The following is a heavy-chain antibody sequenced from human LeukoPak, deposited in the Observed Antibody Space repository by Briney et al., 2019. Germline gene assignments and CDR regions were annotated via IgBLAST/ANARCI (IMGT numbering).Heavy chain of an antibody. D-gene: IGHD2-21*01. CDR3: AKDLLAWRGYYFDY. J-gene: IGHJ4*02. V-gene: IGHV3-74*01. CDR2: INTDGSST. Sequence: GGSLRLSCAASGITVSSNYMSWVRQAPGKGLEWVSRINTDGSSTNYADSVKGRFTISRDNAKNTLYLQMNSLRAEDTAVYYCAKDLLAWRGYYFDYWGQGTLVTVSS. CDR1: GITVSSNY.